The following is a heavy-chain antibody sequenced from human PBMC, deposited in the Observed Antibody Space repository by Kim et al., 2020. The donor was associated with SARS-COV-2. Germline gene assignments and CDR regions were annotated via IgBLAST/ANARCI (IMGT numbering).Heavy chain of an antibody. V-gene: IGHV4-39*01. J-gene: IGHJ4*02. CDR2: IYYSGST. CDR1: GGSISSSSYY. CDR3: ARRVGALFDY. Sequence: SETLSLTCTVSGGSISSSSYYWGWIRQPPGKGLEWIGSIYYSGSTYYNPSLKSRVTISVYTSKNQFSLKLSSVTAADTAVYYCARRVGALFDYWGQGTLVTVSS. D-gene: IGHD1-26*01.